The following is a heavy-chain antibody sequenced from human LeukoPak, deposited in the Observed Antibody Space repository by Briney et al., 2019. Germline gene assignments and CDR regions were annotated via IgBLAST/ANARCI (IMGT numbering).Heavy chain of an antibody. CDR1: GYTFTGYY. CDR2: INPNSGGT. Sequence: ASVKVSCKASGYTFTGYYMHRVRQAPGQGLEWMGWINPNSGGTNYAQEFQGRVTMTRDTSISTAYMELSRLRSDDTAVYYCARDRVGAGDYFDYWGQGTLVTVSS. D-gene: IGHD1-26*01. J-gene: IGHJ4*02. CDR3: ARDRVGAGDYFDY. V-gene: IGHV1-2*02.